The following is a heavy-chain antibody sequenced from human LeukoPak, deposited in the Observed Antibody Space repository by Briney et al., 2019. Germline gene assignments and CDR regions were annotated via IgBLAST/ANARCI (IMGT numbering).Heavy chain of an antibody. CDR1: GVSISSGSYY. D-gene: IGHD3-10*01. CDR3: AREGNYYYYMDV. CDR2: IYTSGST. Sequence: PSETLSLTCTVSGVSISSGSYYWSWIRQPAGKGLEWIGRIYTSGSTNYNRSLKSRVTISVDTSKTQFSLKLSSVTAADTAVYYCAREGNYYYYMDVWGKGTTVTVSS. V-gene: IGHV4-61*02. J-gene: IGHJ6*03.